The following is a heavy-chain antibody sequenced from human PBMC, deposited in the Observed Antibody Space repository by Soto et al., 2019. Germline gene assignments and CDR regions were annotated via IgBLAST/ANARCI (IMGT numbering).Heavy chain of an antibody. J-gene: IGHJ4*02. V-gene: IGHV1-69*06. CDR3: ARIPQYYDILTGYLDPYFDY. D-gene: IGHD3-9*01. CDR2: FIPIFGTA. Sequence: ASVKVSCKASGGTFSSYAISWVRQAPGQGLEWMGGFIPIFGTANYAQKFQGRVTITADKSTSTAYMELSSLRSEDTAVYYCARIPQYYDILTGYLDPYFDYWGQGTLVTVSS. CDR1: GGTFSSYA.